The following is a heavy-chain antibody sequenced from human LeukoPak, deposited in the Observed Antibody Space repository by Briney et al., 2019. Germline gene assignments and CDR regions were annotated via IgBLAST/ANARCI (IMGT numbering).Heavy chain of an antibody. D-gene: IGHD3-16*01. J-gene: IGHJ4*02. V-gene: IGHV3-33*01. CDR3: AGGLEYNSDYGDF. Sequence: PGRSLRLSCAASGFTFSTYAMHWVRQAPGQGLEWVALIWYDGSNEYYADSVKGRFTISRDNSKNTLYLQMNSLRAEDTAVYYCAGGLEYNSDYGDFWGQGTLVTVSS. CDR2: IWYDGSNE. CDR1: GFTFSTYA.